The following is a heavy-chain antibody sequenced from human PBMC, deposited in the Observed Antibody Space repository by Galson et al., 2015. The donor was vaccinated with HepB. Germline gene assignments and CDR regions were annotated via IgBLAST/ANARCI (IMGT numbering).Heavy chain of an antibody. CDR3: ARDGYYDFGSGYTDAFDI. D-gene: IGHD3-3*01. CDR2: INSDGSST. J-gene: IGHJ3*02. V-gene: IGHV3-74*01. Sequence: SLRLSCAASGFTFSSYWMHWVRQAPGKGLVWVSRINSDGSSTSYADSVKGRFTISRDNAKNTLYLQMNSLRAEDTAVYYCARDGYYDFGSGYTDAFDIWGQGTMVTVSS. CDR1: GFTFSSYW.